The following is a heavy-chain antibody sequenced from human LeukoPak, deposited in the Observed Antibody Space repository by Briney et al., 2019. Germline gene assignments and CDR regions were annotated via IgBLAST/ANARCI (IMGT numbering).Heavy chain of an antibody. V-gene: IGHV3-30*18. CDR2: ISYDGSNK. D-gene: IGHD3-3*01. CDR1: GFTFSSYG. J-gene: IGHJ3*02. Sequence: GGSLRLSCAASGFTFSSYGMHWVRQAPGKGLEWVAVISYDGSNKYYADSVKGRFTISRDNSKNTLYLQMNSLRAEDTAVYYGAKGRGRFLEWLSDAFDIWGQGTMVTVSS. CDR3: AKGRGRFLEWLSDAFDI.